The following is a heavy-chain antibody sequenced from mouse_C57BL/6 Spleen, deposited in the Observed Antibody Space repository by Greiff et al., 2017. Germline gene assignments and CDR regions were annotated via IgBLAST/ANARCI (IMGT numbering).Heavy chain of an antibody. CDR1: GYTFTSYW. Sequence: QVQLKQPGAELVRPGSSVKLSCKASGYTFTSYWMHWVKQRPIQGLEWIGNIDPSDSETHYNQKFKDKATLTVDKSSSTAYMQLSSLTSEDSAVYYCARRHYNYAMDYWGQGTSVTVSS. D-gene: IGHD2-12*01. CDR2: IDPSDSET. CDR3: ARRHYNYAMDY. V-gene: IGHV1-52*01. J-gene: IGHJ4*01.